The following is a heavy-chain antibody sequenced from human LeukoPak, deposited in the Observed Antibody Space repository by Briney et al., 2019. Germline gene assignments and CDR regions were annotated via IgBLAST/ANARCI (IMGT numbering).Heavy chain of an antibody. Sequence: SETLSLTCTVSGVSISSYYWSWIRQPPGKGLEWIGYIYYSGSTNYNPSLKSRVTISVDTSKNQFSLKLSSVTAADTAVYYCARGRGPAAGQKRPYYYYYYGMDVWGQGTTVTVSS. CDR3: ARGRGPAAGQKRPYYYYYYGMDV. V-gene: IGHV4-59*01. CDR1: GVSISSYY. J-gene: IGHJ6*02. D-gene: IGHD6-13*01. CDR2: IYYSGST.